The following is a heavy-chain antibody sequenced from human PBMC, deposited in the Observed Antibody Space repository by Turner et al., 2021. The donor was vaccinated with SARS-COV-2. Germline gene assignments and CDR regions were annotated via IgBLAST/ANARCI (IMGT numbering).Heavy chain of an antibody. J-gene: IGHJ6*02. CDR1: GYTLTELS. V-gene: IGHV1-24*01. D-gene: IGHD3-9*01. CDR3: ATGGWALRFSDWLYGMDV. Sequence: QVQLVQSGAEVKKPGASVKVSCKVSGYTLTELSMHWVRQAPGKGLEWMGGFDPEDGETIYAQKFQGRVTMTEDTSTDTAYMELSSLRSEDTAVYYCATGGWALRFSDWLYGMDVWGQGTTVTVSS. CDR2: FDPEDGET.